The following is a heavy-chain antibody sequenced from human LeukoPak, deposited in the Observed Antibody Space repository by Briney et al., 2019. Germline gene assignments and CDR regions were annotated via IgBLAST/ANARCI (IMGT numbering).Heavy chain of an antibody. Sequence: PGGSLRLSCAASGFTISSYGMSWVRQAPGKGLEWVSAISGGDDSTYYADSLKGRFTISRDNSKNTLYLQMNSLRADDTAIYYCAKDSPVCTYWGQGTLVTVSS. CDR3: AKDSPVCTY. D-gene: IGHD2-8*01. CDR2: ISGGDDST. J-gene: IGHJ4*02. CDR1: GFTISSYG. V-gene: IGHV3-23*01.